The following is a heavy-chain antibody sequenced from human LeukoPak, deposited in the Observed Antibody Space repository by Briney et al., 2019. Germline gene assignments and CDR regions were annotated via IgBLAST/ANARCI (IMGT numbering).Heavy chain of an antibody. CDR1: GFTFSNHV. Sequence: GESLRLSCAASGFTFSNHVIHWVRQAPGKGLEWLAVISYDGTNKYYADSVKGRFTISRDHSQSTVDLHMNNLRGADTAVYYCVRSPTYYNMDVWGKGTTVTASS. CDR3: VRSPTYYNMDV. J-gene: IGHJ6*03. CDR2: ISYDGTNK. V-gene: IGHV3-30*04.